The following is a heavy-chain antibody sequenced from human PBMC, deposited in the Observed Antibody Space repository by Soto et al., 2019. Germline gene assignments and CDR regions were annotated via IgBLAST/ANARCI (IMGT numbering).Heavy chain of an antibody. J-gene: IGHJ6*02. Sequence: GASVKVPCKASGYTFTGSYMHWVRQAPGQGLEWMGWINPNSGGTNYAQKFQGWVTMTRDTSISTAYMELSRLRSDDTAVYYCARGVVVVAATPYYYYGMDVWGQGTTVTVSS. D-gene: IGHD2-15*01. V-gene: IGHV1-2*04. CDR3: ARGVVVVAATPYYYYGMDV. CDR1: GYTFTGSY. CDR2: INPNSGGT.